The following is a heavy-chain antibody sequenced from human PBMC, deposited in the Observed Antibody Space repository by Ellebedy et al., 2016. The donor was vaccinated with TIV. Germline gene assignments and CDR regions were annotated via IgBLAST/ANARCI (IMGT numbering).Heavy chain of an antibody. CDR3: ATSYGDYGH. CDR1: GFLFDAYG. Sequence: AASVKVSCKASGFLFDAYGISWARQAPGQGLEWMGWISAYNGDTIYAHHFKGRLIMTTDTSTATASMELRSLTSDDTAVYYCATSYGDYGHWGQGTLVAVSS. J-gene: IGHJ4*02. D-gene: IGHD4-17*01. CDR2: ISAYNGDT. V-gene: IGHV1-18*04.